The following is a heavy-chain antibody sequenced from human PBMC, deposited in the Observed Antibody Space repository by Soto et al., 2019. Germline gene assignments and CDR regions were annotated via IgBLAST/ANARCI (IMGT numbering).Heavy chain of an antibody. CDR1: ADTFTGYT. V-gene: IGHV1-69*08. CDR2: VIPILGAS. J-gene: IGHJ4*02. CDR3: ARSRGSYYTTFHS. D-gene: IGHD3-10*01. Sequence: QVQLVQSGAEVKKPGSSVKVSCKASADTFTGYTVTWVRQAPGQGLEWVGRVIPILGASNFAQKFQGRVTISADKSADTAYMVLTGLTSEDTAVHYCARSRGSYYTTFHSWGQGTLVTVSS.